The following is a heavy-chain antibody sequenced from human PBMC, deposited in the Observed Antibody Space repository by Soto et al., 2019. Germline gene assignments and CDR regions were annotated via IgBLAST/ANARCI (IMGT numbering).Heavy chain of an antibody. CDR1: VGTFSSYA. CDR3: ARDPHFDWLSNYYYYGMDV. V-gene: IGHV1-69*01. Sequence: QVQLVQSGAEVKKPGFSVKVSCKASVGTFSSYAISWVRQAPGQGLEWMGWIIPIFGTANYAQKFQGRVTITADESTSTAYMELSSLRSEDTAVYYCARDPHFDWLSNYYYYGMDVWGQGTTVTVSS. CDR2: IIPIFGTA. D-gene: IGHD3-9*01. J-gene: IGHJ6*02.